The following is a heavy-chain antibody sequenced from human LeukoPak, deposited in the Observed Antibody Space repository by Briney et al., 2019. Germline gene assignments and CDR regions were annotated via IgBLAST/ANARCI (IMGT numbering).Heavy chain of an antibody. CDR2: ITSSSSYI. CDR1: GFTFSNYN. D-gene: IGHD4-11*01. CDR3: ARGYSNYGYVFDV. J-gene: IGHJ3*01. Sequence: PGGSLRLSCAASGFTFSNYNMNWVRHAPGKGLEWVSSITSSSSYIYYADSVKGRFTISRDNARNSLYLQMDSLRADDTALYYCARGYSNYGYVFDVWGQGTMVTVSS. V-gene: IGHV3-21*01.